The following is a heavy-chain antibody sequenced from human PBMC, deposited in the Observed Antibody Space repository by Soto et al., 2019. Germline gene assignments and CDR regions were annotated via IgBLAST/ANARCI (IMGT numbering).Heavy chain of an antibody. CDR1: GYTFTSYG. J-gene: IGHJ4*02. Sequence: QVQLVQSGAEVKKPGASVKVSCKASGYTFTSYGISWVRQAPGQGLEWMGWISAYNGNTNYAQKLQGRVTMTTDTTTNTAYMELRRLRSDDTAVYYCARVDSSGYYFYYFDYWGQGTLVTVSS. CDR2: ISAYNGNT. CDR3: ARVDSSGYYFYYFDY. D-gene: IGHD3-22*01. V-gene: IGHV1-18*01.